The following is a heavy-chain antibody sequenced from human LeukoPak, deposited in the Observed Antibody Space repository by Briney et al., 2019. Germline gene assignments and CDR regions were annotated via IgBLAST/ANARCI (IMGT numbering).Heavy chain of an antibody. CDR1: GASVNTLY. CDR2: IYYRGST. J-gene: IGHJ5*02. D-gene: IGHD3-10*01. V-gene: IGHV4-59*08. Sequence: SETLSLTCTVSGASVNTLYWSWIRQPPGKGLEWIGNIYYRGSTNYNPSLKSRVTISIDTSKNQFSLKLSSVTAADTAVYYCARLHFGDGGDWIDPWGQGTLVTVSS. CDR3: ARLHFGDGGDWIDP.